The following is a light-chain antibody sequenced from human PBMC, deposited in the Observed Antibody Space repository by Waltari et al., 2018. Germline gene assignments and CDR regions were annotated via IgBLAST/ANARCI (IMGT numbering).Light chain of an antibody. CDR3: KQYYSTPWT. CDR1: QSVLFSSNSNNY. Sequence: DIVMTQSPDSLAVSLGERATINCKSSQSVLFSSNSNNYLAWYQQKSGQPPKLLIYWASTRESGVPDRFSGSGSGTHFTLTISSLQAEDVAVYYCKQYYSTPWTFGQGTKVEIK. CDR2: WAS. V-gene: IGKV4-1*01. J-gene: IGKJ1*01.